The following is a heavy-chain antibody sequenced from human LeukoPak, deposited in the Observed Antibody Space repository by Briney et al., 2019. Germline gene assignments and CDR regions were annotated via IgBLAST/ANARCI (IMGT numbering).Heavy chain of an antibody. V-gene: IGHV1-18*01. Sequence: GASVKVSCKASGYTFTSYGISWVRQAPGQGGEWMGWISAYNGNTNYAKKLQGRVTMTTDTTKRTAYMELRSLRSDDTAVYYCARSGSGWYLNWGQGTLVTVSS. CDR3: ARSGSGWYLN. CDR1: GYTFTSYG. CDR2: ISAYNGNT. J-gene: IGHJ4*02. D-gene: IGHD6-19*01.